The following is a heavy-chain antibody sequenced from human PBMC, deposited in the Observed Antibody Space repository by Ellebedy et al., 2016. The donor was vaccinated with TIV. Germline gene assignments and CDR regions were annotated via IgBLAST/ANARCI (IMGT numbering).Heavy chain of an antibody. Sequence: ASVKVSCXVSGYTLTELSMHWVRQAPGKGLEWMGGFDPEDGETIYAQKFQGRVTMTEDTSTDTAYMELSSLRSEDTAVYYCATPAASFWSGYLDYWGQGTLVTVSS. CDR3: ATPAASFWSGYLDY. CDR1: GYTLTELS. V-gene: IGHV1-24*01. J-gene: IGHJ4*02. CDR2: FDPEDGET. D-gene: IGHD3-3*01.